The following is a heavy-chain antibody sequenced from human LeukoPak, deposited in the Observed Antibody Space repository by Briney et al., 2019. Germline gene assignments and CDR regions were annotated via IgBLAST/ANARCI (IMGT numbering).Heavy chain of an antibody. J-gene: IGHJ3*02. D-gene: IGHD3-22*01. CDR3: ARDLDYYDSSGYYYGAFDI. V-gene: IGHV3-21*01. CDR1: GFTFSSYS. Sequence: PGGSLRLSCAASGFTFSSYSMNWVRQAPGKGLEWVSSISSSSSYIYYADSVKGRFTISRDNAKNSLYLQMNSLRAEDTAVYYCARDLDYYDSSGYYYGAFDIWGQGTMVTVSS. CDR2: ISSSSSYI.